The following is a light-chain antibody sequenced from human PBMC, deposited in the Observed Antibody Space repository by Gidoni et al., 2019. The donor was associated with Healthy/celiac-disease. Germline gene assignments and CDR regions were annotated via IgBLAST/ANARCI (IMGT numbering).Light chain of an antibody. Sequence: EIVMTQSPATLSVSPVERATLSCRASQSVRSNLAWYQQKPGQAPRLLSYGASTRATGIPARFSGSGSGTEFTLTISSLQSEDFAVYYCQQYNNWPPPTFGQGTKVEIK. CDR1: QSVRSN. CDR2: GAS. V-gene: IGKV3-15*01. CDR3: QQYNNWPPPT. J-gene: IGKJ1*01.